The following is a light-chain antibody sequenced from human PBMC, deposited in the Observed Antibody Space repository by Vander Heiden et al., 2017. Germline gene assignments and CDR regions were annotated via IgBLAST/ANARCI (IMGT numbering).Light chain of an antibody. CDR1: QSVSSY. CDR2: DAS. V-gene: IGKV3-11*01. Sequence: DIVLTQSPAPLSSPPGERATLSCRASQSVSSYLAWYQQKPDQAPRILIYDASNRATGIPARFSGSGSGTDFTLTISSLEPEDFAVYYCQQRSNWPPGYTFGQGTKLEIK. CDR3: QQRSNWPPGYT. J-gene: IGKJ2*01.